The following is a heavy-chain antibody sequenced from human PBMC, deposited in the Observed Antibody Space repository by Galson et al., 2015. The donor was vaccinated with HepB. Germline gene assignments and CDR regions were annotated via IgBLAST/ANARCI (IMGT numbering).Heavy chain of an antibody. CDR1: GFRFSTYA. CDR3: ARAATITVATREGVDY. V-gene: IGHV3-23*01. J-gene: IGHJ4*02. Sequence: SLRLSCATSGFRFSTYAMSWVRQAPGKGLEWVSVISAHGTDTYYVDSVKGRFTISRDNWKNTVSLQLNSLRAEDTALYYCARAATITVATREGVDYWGPGTLVTVSA. CDR2: ISAHGTDT. D-gene: IGHD4-17*01.